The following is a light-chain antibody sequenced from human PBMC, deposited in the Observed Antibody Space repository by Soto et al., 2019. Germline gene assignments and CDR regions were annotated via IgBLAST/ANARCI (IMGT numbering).Light chain of an antibody. Sequence: EIVXTXXPXXXSXSXGERATLSCRASQSVSGSYLAWYQQKPGQAPRLLIYGASSRATGIPDRFSGSGSGTDFTLTISRLEPEDFAVYYCQQYGGSPFTFGPGTKVDIK. CDR2: GAS. J-gene: IGKJ3*01. CDR3: QQYGGSPFT. CDR1: QSVSGSY. V-gene: IGKV3-20*01.